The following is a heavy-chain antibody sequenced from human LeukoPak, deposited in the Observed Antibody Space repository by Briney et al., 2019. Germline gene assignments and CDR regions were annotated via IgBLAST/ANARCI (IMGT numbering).Heavy chain of an antibody. CDR1: GFIFSDSA. J-gene: IGHJ4*02. V-gene: IGHV3-73*01. Sequence: GGSLRLSCAASGFIFSDSAIHWVRQASGKGLEWLGRIRTKTNNYATAYGVSVKGRFTISRDDSKNTAHLQMNSLKTEDTAVYYCARANYYDSSGYSDYWGQGTLVTVSS. CDR2: IRTKTNNYAT. D-gene: IGHD3-22*01. CDR3: ARANYYDSSGYSDY.